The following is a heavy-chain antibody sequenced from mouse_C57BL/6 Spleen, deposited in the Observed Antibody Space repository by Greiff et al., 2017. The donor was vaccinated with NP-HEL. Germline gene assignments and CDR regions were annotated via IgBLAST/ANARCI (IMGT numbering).Heavy chain of an antibody. D-gene: IGHD1-1*01. CDR1: GYNFTSYG. J-gene: IGHJ2*01. CDR3: ARGDYYGSSPDY. Sequence: QVQLQQSGAELARPGASVKLSCKASGYNFTSYGISWVKQRTGQGLEWIGEIYPRSGNTYYNEKFKGKATLTADKSSSTAYMELRSLTSEDSAIYFCARGDYYGSSPDYWGQGTTLTVSS. V-gene: IGHV1-81*01. CDR2: IYPRSGNT.